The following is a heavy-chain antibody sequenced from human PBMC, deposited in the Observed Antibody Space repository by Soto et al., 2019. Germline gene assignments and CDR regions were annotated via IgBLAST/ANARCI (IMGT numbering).Heavy chain of an antibody. CDR1: GFTFRSYG. CDR2: LWYDGSNK. D-gene: IGHD6-13*01. V-gene: IGHV3-33*01. J-gene: IGHJ4*02. CDR3: ARALTSSWSSDY. Sequence: GGSLRLSCETSGFTFRSYGFHWVRQAPGKGLEWVALLWYDGSNKFYTDSVNGRFTISRDNSKNTLYLQMNSLRADDTAVYYCARALTSSWSSDYWGQGTLVTVSS.